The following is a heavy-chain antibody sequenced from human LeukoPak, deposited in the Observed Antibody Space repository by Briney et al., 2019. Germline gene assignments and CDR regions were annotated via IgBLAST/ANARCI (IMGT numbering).Heavy chain of an antibody. CDR3: ARGSGYSSGWYAAAFDI. Sequence: ASVKVSCKASGYTFTSYDINWVRQATGQGLEWMGWMNPNSGNTGYAQKFQGRVTMTRNTSISTAYMELSSLRSEDTAVYYCARGSGYSSGWYAAAFDIWGQGTMVTVSS. J-gene: IGHJ3*02. D-gene: IGHD6-19*01. CDR1: GYTFTSYD. V-gene: IGHV1-8*01. CDR2: MNPNSGNT.